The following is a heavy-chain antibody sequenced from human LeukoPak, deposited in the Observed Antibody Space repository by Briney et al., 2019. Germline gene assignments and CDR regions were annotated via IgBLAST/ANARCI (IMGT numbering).Heavy chain of an antibody. D-gene: IGHD6-6*01. CDR1: GFTFSSYW. J-gene: IGHJ3*01. CDR3: ARSSYSSSSSV. Sequence: GGSLRLSRAASGFTFSSYWMSWVRQAPGKGLEWVANIKQDGSEKYYVDSVKGRFTISRDNAKNSLYLQINSLRAEDTAVYYCARSSYSSSSSVWGQGTMVTVSS. CDR2: IKQDGSEK. V-gene: IGHV3-7*03.